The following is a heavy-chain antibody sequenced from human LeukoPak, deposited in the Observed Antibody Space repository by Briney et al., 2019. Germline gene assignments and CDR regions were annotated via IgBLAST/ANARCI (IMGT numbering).Heavy chain of an antibody. D-gene: IGHD1-26*01. Sequence: PWASVKVSCKTSGYTFTHYVISWVRQAPGQGLEWMGWINACNGNTNDAQKFQGRVTMTTDTSTSTAYMELRSLRSDDTAVYYCARGEKPYDYWGQGTLVSVSS. CDR1: GYTFTHYV. V-gene: IGHV1-18*01. CDR2: INACNGNT. CDR3: ARGEKPYDY. J-gene: IGHJ4*02.